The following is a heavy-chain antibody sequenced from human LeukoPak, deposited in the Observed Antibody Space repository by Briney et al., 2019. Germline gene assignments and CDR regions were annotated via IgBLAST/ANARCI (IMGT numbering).Heavy chain of an antibody. J-gene: IGHJ4*02. CDR1: GFTFSSYE. D-gene: IGHD3-3*01. V-gene: IGHV3-48*03. CDR2: IDSIGSSI. Sequence: GGSLRLSCAASGFTFSSYEMNWVRQAPGKGLEWVSYIDSIGSSIHYADSVKGRFTISRDNAKNSLYLQMNSLRAEDRAVYYCARDDFWSGYDFDYWGQGTLVTVSS. CDR3: ARDDFWSGYDFDY.